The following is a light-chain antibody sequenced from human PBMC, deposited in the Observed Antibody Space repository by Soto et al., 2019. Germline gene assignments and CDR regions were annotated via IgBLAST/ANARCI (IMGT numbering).Light chain of an antibody. V-gene: IGKV3-15*01. CDR2: GAS. Sequence: KMFTQSPSNLSLYTREGATLSCRASQSVNNNLAWYQQKPGQAPRLLIYGASSRATGIPVRFSGSGSGTDFILTISSLQSEDFAVYYCQQYNSSPSFGQGTKVDIK. J-gene: IGKJ1*01. CDR3: QQYNSSPS. CDR1: QSVNNN.